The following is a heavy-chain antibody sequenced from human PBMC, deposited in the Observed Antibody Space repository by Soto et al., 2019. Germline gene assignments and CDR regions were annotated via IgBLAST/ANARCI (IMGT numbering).Heavy chain of an antibody. CDR2: VNPSSGNR. CDR1: GYTFTTYD. Sequence: QVQLVQSGAEVKRPGASVKVSCEASGYTFTTYDINWVRQASGQGLEWMGCVNPSSGNRVYAQKCHGRVTMTRDTSISTAYMELSSLKSDDTAIYYCARASMYIWNDHWGQGTLVTVSS. D-gene: IGHD1-20*01. V-gene: IGHV1-8*02. J-gene: IGHJ5*02. CDR3: ARASMYIWNDH.